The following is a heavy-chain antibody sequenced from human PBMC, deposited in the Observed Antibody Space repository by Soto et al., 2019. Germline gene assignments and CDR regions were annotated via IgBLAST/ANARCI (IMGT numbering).Heavy chain of an antibody. V-gene: IGHV1-2*02. Sequence: ASVKVSCKASGYTFTGYYMHWVRQAPGQGLEWMGWINPNSGGTNYAQKFQGRVTITADKSTSTAYMELSSLRSEDTAVYYCARDQRGRVAVAGIAWFDPWGQGTLVTVSS. D-gene: IGHD6-19*01. CDR2: INPNSGGT. J-gene: IGHJ5*02. CDR3: ARDQRGRVAVAGIAWFDP. CDR1: GYTFTGYY.